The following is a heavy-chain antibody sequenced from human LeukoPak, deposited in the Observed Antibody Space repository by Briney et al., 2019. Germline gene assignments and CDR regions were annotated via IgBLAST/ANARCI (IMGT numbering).Heavy chain of an antibody. J-gene: IGHJ4*02. D-gene: IGHD2-21*02. Sequence: GESLKISGKGSGYSFTHYWIGWVRQMPGKGLEWMGIIYPGDSDTRYSPSLQGQVTISADKSISTAYLQWSSLKASDTAMYYCARRGDSRYIDYWGQGTLVTVSS. CDR2: IYPGDSDT. CDR1: GYSFTHYW. V-gene: IGHV5-51*01. CDR3: ARRGDSRYIDY.